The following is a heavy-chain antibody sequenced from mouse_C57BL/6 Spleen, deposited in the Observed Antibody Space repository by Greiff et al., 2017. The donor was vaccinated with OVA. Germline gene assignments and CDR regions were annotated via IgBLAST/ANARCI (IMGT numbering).Heavy chain of an antibody. V-gene: IGHV3-6*01. CDR3: ARSNWDETPFDY. J-gene: IGHJ2*01. CDR1: GYSITSGYY. CDR2: ISYDGSN. D-gene: IGHD4-1*01. Sequence: EVKLQESGPGLVKPSQSLSLTCSVTGYSITSGYYWNWIRQFPGNKLEWMGYISYDGSNNYNPSLKNRISITRDTSKNQFFLKLNSVTTEDTATYYCARSNWDETPFDYWGQGTTLTVSS.